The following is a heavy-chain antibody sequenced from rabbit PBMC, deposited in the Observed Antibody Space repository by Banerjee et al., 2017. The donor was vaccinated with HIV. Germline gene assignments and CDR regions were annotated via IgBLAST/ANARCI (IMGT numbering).Heavy chain of an antibody. CDR3: ARAPSSSGWAFNL. CDR1: GFSFSGSYW. Sequence: QEQLEESGGDLVKPEGSLTLTCTASGFSFSGSYWMCWVRQAPGKGLEWIGYIDPVFTSTYASWVNGRFTISSHNAQNTLYLQLNSLTAADTATYFCARAPSSSGWAFNLWGQGTLVTVS. J-gene: IGHJ4*01. V-gene: IGHV1S45*01. CDR2: IDPVFTST. D-gene: IGHD4-1*01.